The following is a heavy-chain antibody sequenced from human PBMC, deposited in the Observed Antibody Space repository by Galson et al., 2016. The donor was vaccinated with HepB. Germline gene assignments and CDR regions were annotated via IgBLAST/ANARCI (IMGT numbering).Heavy chain of an antibody. V-gene: IGHV1-69*10. CDR2: IIPVLGKS. CDR1: GDTTSSHA. J-gene: IGHJ6*02. D-gene: IGHD1-26*01. Sequence: SVKVSCKASGDTTSSHAISWVRQAPGGGLEWMGGIIPVLGKSSYAQKFQGRLTITADESTGTVYMELRSLNSEDSARYYCARDRGGSLLYYYYYGMGVWGQGTAVTVSS. CDR3: ARDRGGSLLYYYYYGMGV.